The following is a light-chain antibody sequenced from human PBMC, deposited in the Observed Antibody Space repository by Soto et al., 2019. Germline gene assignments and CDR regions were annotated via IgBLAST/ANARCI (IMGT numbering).Light chain of an antibody. CDR1: PSISSY. J-gene: IGKJ4*01. Sequence: DIQMTQSPSSLSASVGDRVTITCRASPSISSYLNWYQQKPGKAPKLLIYAASSLQGGVPSRFSGSGSGTDFTLTISSLQPEDFAVYYCQQYGSSPLTFGGGTKVEIK. V-gene: IGKV1-39*01. CDR2: AAS. CDR3: QQYGSSPLT.